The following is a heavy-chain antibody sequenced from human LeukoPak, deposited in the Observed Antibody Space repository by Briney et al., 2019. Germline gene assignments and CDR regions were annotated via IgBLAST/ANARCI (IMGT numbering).Heavy chain of an antibody. J-gene: IGHJ4*02. D-gene: IGHD3-9*01. CDR3: ARGGYDILTGVTFSAFDY. V-gene: IGHV5-51*01. Sequence: GESLKISCKGSGYSFTSYWIGWVRQMPGKGLEWMGIIYPGDSDTRYSPSFQGQVTISADKSISTAYLQWSSLKASDTAMYYCARGGYDILTGVTFSAFDYWGQGTLVTVSS. CDR1: GYSFTSYW. CDR2: IYPGDSDT.